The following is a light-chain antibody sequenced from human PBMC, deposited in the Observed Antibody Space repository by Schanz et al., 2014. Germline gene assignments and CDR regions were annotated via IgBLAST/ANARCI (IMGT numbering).Light chain of an antibody. J-gene: IGLJ3*02. CDR3: NSYAGSNNRV. CDR2: EVS. Sequence: QSALTQPPSASGSPGQSVTISCTGTSSDVGGYNYVSWYQQHPGKAPKLMISEVSKRPSGVPDRFSGSKSGNTASLTVSGLQAEDEADYYCNSYAGSNNRVFGGGTKLTVL. V-gene: IGLV2-8*01. CDR1: SSDVGGYNY.